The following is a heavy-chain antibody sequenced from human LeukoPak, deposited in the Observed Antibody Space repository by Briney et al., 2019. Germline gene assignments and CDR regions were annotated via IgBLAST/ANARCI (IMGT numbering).Heavy chain of an antibody. CDR1: GGTFSSYA. V-gene: IGHV1-69*05. CDR3: ARVGQQLVPYYNWFDP. J-gene: IGHJ5*02. CDR2: VIPIFGTA. D-gene: IGHD6-13*01. Sequence: SVKVSCKASGGTFSSYAISWVRQAPGQGLEWMGGVIPIFGTANYAQKFQGRVTITTDESTSTAYMELSSLRSEDTAVYYCARVGQQLVPYYNWFDPWGQGTLVTVSS.